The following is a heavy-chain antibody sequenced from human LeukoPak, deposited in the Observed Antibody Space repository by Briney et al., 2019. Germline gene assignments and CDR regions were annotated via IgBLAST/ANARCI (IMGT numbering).Heavy chain of an antibody. CDR2: IYYSGST. V-gene: IGHV4-30-4*01. D-gene: IGHD3-22*01. J-gene: IGHJ4*02. CDR3: ARDQDGGYYDSSGSSN. CDR1: GGSISSGDYY. Sequence: SQTLSLTCTVSGGSISSGDYYWSWIRPPPGQGLEWIVYIYYSGSTYSNPSLQSRVTIYVDTSKNPLSLCLSSITAADTAVYYCARDQDGGYYDSSGSSNWGQGTLGTVSS.